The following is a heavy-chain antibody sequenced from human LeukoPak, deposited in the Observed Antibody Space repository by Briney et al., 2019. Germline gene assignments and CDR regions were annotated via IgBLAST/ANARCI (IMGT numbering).Heavy chain of an antibody. CDR2: IFHTGTT. CDR3: ARSPGIWNEYGRLEY. J-gene: IGHJ4*02. Sequence: PSETLSLTCAVSGDSISRGGHYWTWIRQRPGNGLEWIGYIFHTGTTYYNPSLKSRVTISVDTSKSHFSLKLSSVTAADTAVYYCARSPGIWNEYGRLEYWGQGALVTVSS. D-gene: IGHD1-1*01. V-gene: IGHV4-31*11. CDR1: GDSISRGGHY.